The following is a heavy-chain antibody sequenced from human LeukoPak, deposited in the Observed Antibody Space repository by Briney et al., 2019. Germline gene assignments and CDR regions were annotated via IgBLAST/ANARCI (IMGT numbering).Heavy chain of an antibody. CDR3: ARDQNYYDSSGYYHTWFDP. D-gene: IGHD3-22*01. CDR2: IYLSGST. Sequence: SETLSLTRAVSGGSISSGNWWSWVRQHPGKALEWIGEIYLSGSTNYNPSLKSRVTISVDKSKNEFSLKLTSVTAADTAVYYCARDQNYYDSSGYYHTWFDPWGQGTLVTVSS. CDR1: GGSISSGNW. J-gene: IGHJ5*02. V-gene: IGHV4-4*02.